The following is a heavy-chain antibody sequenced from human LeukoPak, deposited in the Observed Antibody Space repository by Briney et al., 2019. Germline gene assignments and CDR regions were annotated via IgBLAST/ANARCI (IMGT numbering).Heavy chain of an antibody. V-gene: IGHV3-21*01. Sequence: GGSLRLSCAASGFTFSYYSMNWGRQAPGRGLEWVSCISSSSSLIFYSDSVRGRFTISRDNAKNLLYLHMNSLKVEDTAVYYCAKVDRGDYSSSPVPYYNYYMNVWGKGTTVTVSS. CDR2: ISSSSSLI. CDR3: AKVDRGDYSSSPVPYYNYYMNV. CDR1: GFTFSYYS. D-gene: IGHD6-13*01. J-gene: IGHJ6*03.